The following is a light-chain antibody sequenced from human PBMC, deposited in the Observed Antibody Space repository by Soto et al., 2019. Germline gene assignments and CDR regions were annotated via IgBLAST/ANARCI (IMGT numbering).Light chain of an antibody. V-gene: IGKV1-39*01. CDR2: AAS. CDR3: QQSYSSPFT. Sequence: DIQMTQSPSSLPASVGDRVTITCRPSQSIKNYLNWYQQKPGKAPQLLIHAASNLQSGVPSRFSGSDSGTDFTLSISSLQPGDVATYYCQQSYSSPFTFGQGTKLEIK. CDR1: QSIKNY. J-gene: IGKJ2*01.